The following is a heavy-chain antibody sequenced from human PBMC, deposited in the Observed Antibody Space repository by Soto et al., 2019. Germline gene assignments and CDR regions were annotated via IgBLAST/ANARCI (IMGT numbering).Heavy chain of an antibody. Sequence: GGSLRLSCAASGFTFSDYYMSWIRQAPGKGLEWVSYISSSSSYTNYADSVKGRFTISRDNAKNSLYLQMNSLRAEDTAVYYCARDPSPGYSYGQYYFDYWGQGTLVTVSS. CDR2: ISSSSSYT. J-gene: IGHJ4*02. D-gene: IGHD5-18*01. CDR1: GFTFSDYY. CDR3: ARDPSPGYSYGQYYFDY. V-gene: IGHV3-11*06.